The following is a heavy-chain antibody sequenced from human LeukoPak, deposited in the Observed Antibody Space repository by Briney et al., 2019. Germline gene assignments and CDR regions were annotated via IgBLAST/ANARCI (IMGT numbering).Heavy chain of an antibody. D-gene: IGHD2-2*01. CDR2: IYYSGST. CDR1: GGSISSGGYY. J-gene: IGHJ5*02. Sequence: SETLSLTCTVSGGSISSGGYYWSWIRQHPGTGLEWIGYIYYSGSTYYNPSLKSRVTISVDTSKNQFSLKLSSVTAADTAVYYCAREGSSTSRNWFDPWGQGTLVTVSS. CDR3: AREGSSTSRNWFDP. V-gene: IGHV4-31*03.